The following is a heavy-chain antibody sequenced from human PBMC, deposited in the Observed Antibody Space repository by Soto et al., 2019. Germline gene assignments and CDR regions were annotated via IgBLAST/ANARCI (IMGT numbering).Heavy chain of an antibody. J-gene: IGHJ3*02. CDR3: ASISVSAPPI. Sequence: HVQLQQSGPGLVKPSQTLSLTCAISGDSVFSNVAAWNWIRQSPSRGLEWLGWKYYRSKWYNEYAVSVKXXVXIXQDTSKTQFSLQLNSVTPDDTAVYYCASISVSAPPIWGQGTMVTVSS. V-gene: IGHV6-1*01. CDR2: KYYRSKWYN. CDR1: GDSVFSNVAA. D-gene: IGHD4-17*01.